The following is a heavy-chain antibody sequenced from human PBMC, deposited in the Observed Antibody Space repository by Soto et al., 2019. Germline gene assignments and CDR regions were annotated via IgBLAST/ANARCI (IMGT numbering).Heavy chain of an antibody. CDR3: AKDRPRDYSTGEWFDP. D-gene: IGHD7-27*01. CDR1: GFTFNTYA. V-gene: IGHV3-23*01. CDR2: ISDTGATT. J-gene: IGHJ5*02. Sequence: GGSLRLSCAASGFTFNTYAMTWVRQAPGKGLEWVSTISDTGATTFYADSVKGRFTISRDNSKNTLYLQMNSLRAEDTAIYYCAKDRPRDYSTGEWFDPWGQGTLVTVSS.